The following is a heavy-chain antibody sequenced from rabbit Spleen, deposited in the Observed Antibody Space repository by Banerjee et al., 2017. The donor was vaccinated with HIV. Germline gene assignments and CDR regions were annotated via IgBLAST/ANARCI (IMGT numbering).Heavy chain of an antibody. CDR3: ARDAGTSFSTYGMDL. D-gene: IGHD8-1*01. V-gene: IGHV1S40*01. CDR2: IDAGSSGFT. J-gene: IGHJ6*01. Sequence: QSLEESGGGLVKPGASLTLTCKASGFSLNSGYDMCWVRQAPGKGLEWIACIDAGSSGFTYFATWAKGRFTISKASSTAVTLQMTRLTAADTATYFCARDAGTSFSTYGMDLWGQGTLVTVS. CDR1: GFSLNSGYD.